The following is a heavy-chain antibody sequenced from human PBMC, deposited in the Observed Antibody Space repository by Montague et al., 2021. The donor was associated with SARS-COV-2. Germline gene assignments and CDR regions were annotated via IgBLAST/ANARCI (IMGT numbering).Heavy chain of an antibody. Sequence: SETLSLTCTVSGGSISSTTYRWGWIRQPPGKGLEWIGFISYSGTTFYNPSLKSRISMSVDTPKSQFSLKLTSVTAADTAVYYCARHYGSSLDSWGQGILVAVSS. V-gene: IGHV4-39*01. D-gene: IGHD4-17*01. CDR1: GGSISSTTYR. J-gene: IGHJ4*02. CDR3: ARHYGSSLDS. CDR2: ISYSGTT.